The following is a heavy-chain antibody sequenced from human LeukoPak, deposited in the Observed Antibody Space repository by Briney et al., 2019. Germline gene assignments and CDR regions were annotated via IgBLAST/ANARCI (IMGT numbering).Heavy chain of an antibody. Sequence: GGSLRLSCAASGFTFDDYGMSWVRQAPGKGLEWVSAISGSGGSTYYADSVKGRFTISRDNSKNTLYLQMSGLRAEDTAVYYSAKPPYYYDSSGYYGPFDYWGQGTLVTVSS. CDR2: ISGSGGST. V-gene: IGHV3-23*01. CDR3: AKPPYYYDSSGYYGPFDY. D-gene: IGHD3-22*01. J-gene: IGHJ4*02. CDR1: GFTFDDYG.